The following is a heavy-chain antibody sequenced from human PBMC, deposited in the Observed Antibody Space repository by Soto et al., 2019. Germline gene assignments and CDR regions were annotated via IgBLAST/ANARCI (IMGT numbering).Heavy chain of an antibody. D-gene: IGHD3-22*01. J-gene: IGHJ6*02. CDR1: GFTFSSYS. Sequence: PGGSLRLSCAASGFTFSSYSMNWVRQAPGKGLEWVSSISSSSSYIYYADSVKGRFTISRDNAKNSLYLQMNRMRAEDTAVYYCAREAGKDYYDSSREYYYGMDVWGQGTTVTVSS. CDR2: ISSSSSYI. V-gene: IGHV3-21*01. CDR3: AREAGKDYYDSSREYYYGMDV.